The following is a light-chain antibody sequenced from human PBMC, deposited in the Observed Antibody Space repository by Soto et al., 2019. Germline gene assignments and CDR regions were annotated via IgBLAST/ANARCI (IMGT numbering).Light chain of an antibody. CDR3: QQPNGLT. CDR1: QGISSY. J-gene: IGKJ4*01. CDR2: AAS. Sequence: DIQLTQSPSFLSASVGDRVTITCRASQGISSYLAWYQQKPGKAPKLLIYAASTLQSGVPSRFSGSGSGTEFTLTTSSLQHEDFATYYCQQPNGLTFGGGTKVEIK. V-gene: IGKV1-9*01.